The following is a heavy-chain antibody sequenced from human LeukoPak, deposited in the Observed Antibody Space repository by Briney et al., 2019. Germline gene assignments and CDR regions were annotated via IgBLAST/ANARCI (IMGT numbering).Heavy chain of an antibody. CDR1: GFTFSSYA. J-gene: IGHJ4*02. CDR2: ISGSGGST. D-gene: IGHD5-12*01. V-gene: IGHV3-23*01. Sequence: GGSLRLSCAASGFTFSSYAMSWVRQAPGKGLEWVSAISGSGGSTYYADSVKGRFTISRDNSKNTLYLQMNSLRAEDTAVYYCATGMRGLRPNSSIFDYWGQGTLVTVSS. CDR3: ATGMRGLRPNSSIFDY.